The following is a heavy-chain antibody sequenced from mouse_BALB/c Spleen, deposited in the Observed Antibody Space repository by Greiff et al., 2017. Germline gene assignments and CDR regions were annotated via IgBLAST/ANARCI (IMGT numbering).Heavy chain of an antibody. D-gene: IGHD2-12*01. Sequence: EVKLVESGGGLVKPGGSLKLSCAASGFAFSSYDMSWVRQTPEKRLEWVAYISSGGGSTYYPDTVKGRFTISRDNAKNTLYLQMSSLKSEDTAMYYCARELSGAMDYWGQGTSVTVSS. CDR3: ARELSGAMDY. CDR1: GFAFSSYD. CDR2: ISSGGGST. J-gene: IGHJ4*01. V-gene: IGHV5-12-1*01.